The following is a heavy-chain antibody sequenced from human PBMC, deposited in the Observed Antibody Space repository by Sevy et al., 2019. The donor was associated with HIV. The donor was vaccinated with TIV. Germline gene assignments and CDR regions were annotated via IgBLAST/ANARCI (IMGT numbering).Heavy chain of an antibody. D-gene: IGHD2-15*01. V-gene: IGHV1-24*01. J-gene: IGHJ6*02. CDR1: GYRLIEVS. CDR3: AADRGEDYCSGNSCQRHYYYGLDV. CDR2: LDPEDGET. Sequence: ASVKVSCKVSGYRLIEVSMHWVRQAPGKGLEWMGHLDPEDGETIYAQNFQGRVTMTEDTFTDTAYMEVSSLRSEDTAVYYCAADRGEDYCSGNSCQRHYYYGLDVWGQGTTVTVSS.